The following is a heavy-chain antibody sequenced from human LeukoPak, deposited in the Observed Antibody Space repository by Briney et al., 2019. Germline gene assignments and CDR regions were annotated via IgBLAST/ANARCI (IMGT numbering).Heavy chain of an antibody. CDR3: ARDRRRVRGVIFYYYMDV. CDR1: GGSISGGGYY. D-gene: IGHD3-10*01. CDR2: VYYSGGT. V-gene: IGHV4-31*03. Sequence: SQTLSLTCTVSGGSISGGGYYWSWIRQHPGKGLEWIGYVYYSGGTYYNPSLKSRGTLSADTSKNQCSLKLSSVSAAETAAYYCARDRRRVRGVIFYYYMDVSGKGTTVTVSS. J-gene: IGHJ6*03.